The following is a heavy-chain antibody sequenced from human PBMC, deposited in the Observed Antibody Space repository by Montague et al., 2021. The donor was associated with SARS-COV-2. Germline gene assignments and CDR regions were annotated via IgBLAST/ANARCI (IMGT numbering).Heavy chain of an antibody. CDR1: GFTFGDYA. V-gene: IGHV3-9*01. CDR2: IRWNRGSI. CDR3: AKARSGSYWDPYYFDY. Sequence: SLRLSCAASGFTFGDYAMQWVRQAPGKGLEWVSGIRWNRGSIGYADSVKGRFTISRDNAQNSLYLQMNSLRAEDTALYYCAKARSGSYWDPYYFDYWGQGTLVTVFS. D-gene: IGHD1-26*01. J-gene: IGHJ4*02.